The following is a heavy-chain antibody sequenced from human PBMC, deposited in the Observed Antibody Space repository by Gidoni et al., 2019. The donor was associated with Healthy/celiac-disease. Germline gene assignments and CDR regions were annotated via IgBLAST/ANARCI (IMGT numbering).Heavy chain of an antibody. CDR2: IWYDGSNK. V-gene: IGHV3-33*01. D-gene: IGHD4-17*01. Sequence: GLEWVAVIWYDGSNKYYADSVKGRFTISRDNSKNTLYLQMNSLRAEDTAVYYCARVGGYGDYQGLDYWGQGTLVTVSS. CDR3: ARVGGYGDYQGLDY. J-gene: IGHJ4*02.